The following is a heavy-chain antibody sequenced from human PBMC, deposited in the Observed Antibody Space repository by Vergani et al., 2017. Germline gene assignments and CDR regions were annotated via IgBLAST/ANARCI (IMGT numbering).Heavy chain of an antibody. CDR2: IYYSGST. CDR3: ARRGAIRVDP. V-gene: IGHV4-39*07. CDR1: GGSISSSSYY. Sequence: QLQLQESGPGLVKPSETLSLTCTVSGGSISSSSYYWGWIRQPPGKGLEWIGSIYYSGSTNYNPSLKSRVTISVDTSKNQFSLKLSSVTAADTAVYYCARRGAIRVDPWGQGTLVTVSS. J-gene: IGHJ5*02. D-gene: IGHD3-9*01.